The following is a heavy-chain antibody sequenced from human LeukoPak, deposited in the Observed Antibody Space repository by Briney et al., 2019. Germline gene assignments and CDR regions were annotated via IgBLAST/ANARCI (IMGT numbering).Heavy chain of an antibody. V-gene: IGHV3-21*04. Sequence: GGSLRLSYAASGFTFSSYSMNWVRQAPGKGLEWVSSISSSSSYIYYADSVKGRFTISRDNAKNSLYLQMNSLRAEDTAVYYCARWGRLAAAGIRGMDVWGQGTTVTVSS. J-gene: IGHJ6*02. CDR1: GFTFSSYS. CDR3: ARWGRLAAAGIRGMDV. CDR2: ISSSSSYI. D-gene: IGHD6-13*01.